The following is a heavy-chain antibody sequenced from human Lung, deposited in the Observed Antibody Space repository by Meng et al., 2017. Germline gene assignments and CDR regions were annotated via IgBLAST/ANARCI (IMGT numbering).Heavy chain of an antibody. CDR3: ARGPTTMAHDFDY. Sequence: QVQLQRWGAGLFKPSETRSLTCVVSGGSFSDYYWSWIRQPPGKGLEWIGEINHSGSTNYNPSLESRATISVDTSQNNLSLKLSSVTAADSAVYYCARGPTTMAHDFDYWGQGTLVTVSS. J-gene: IGHJ4*02. CDR1: GGSFSDYY. V-gene: IGHV4-34*01. D-gene: IGHD4-11*01. CDR2: INHSGST.